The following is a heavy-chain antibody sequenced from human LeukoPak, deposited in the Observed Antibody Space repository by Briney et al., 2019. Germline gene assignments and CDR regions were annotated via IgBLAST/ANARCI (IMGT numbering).Heavy chain of an antibody. Sequence: PGGSLRLSCAASGFTFSSYWMSWVRQAPGKGLEWVANIKQDGSEKYYVDSVKGRFTISRDNAKNSLYLQMNSLRAEDTAVYYCARDHPLAAAGTYYFDYWGQGTLVTVSS. V-gene: IGHV3-7*01. CDR1: GFTFSSYW. J-gene: IGHJ4*02. CDR3: ARDHPLAAAGTYYFDY. CDR2: IKQDGSEK. D-gene: IGHD6-13*01.